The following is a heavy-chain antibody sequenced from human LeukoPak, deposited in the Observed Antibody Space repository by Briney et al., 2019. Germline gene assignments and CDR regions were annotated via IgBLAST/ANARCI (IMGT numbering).Heavy chain of an antibody. CDR3: ARLTEYNWFDP. V-gene: IGHV4-4*09. CDR2: IYTSGST. J-gene: IGHJ5*02. Sequence: TETLSLTCTVSGGSISSYYWSWIRQPPGKGLEWIGYIYTSGSTNYNPSLKSRVTISVDTSKNQFSLKLSSVTAADTAVYYCARLTEYNWFDPWGQGTLVTVSS. CDR1: GGSISSYY.